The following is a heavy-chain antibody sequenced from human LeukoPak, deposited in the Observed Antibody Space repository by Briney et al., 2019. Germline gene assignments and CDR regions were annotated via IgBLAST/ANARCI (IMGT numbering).Heavy chain of an antibody. D-gene: IGHD2-2*01. CDR1: GFIFSSYG. Sequence: PGGSLRLSCVAPGFIFSSYGMHWVRQAPGKGLEWVAYIQYDGSNKQYADSVKGRFTISRDNSKNTLYLQMNSLRAEDTAVYYCAKDHAVVVPAATFDYWGQGTLVTVSS. CDR3: AKDHAVVVPAATFDY. J-gene: IGHJ4*02. V-gene: IGHV3-30*02. CDR2: IQYDGSNK.